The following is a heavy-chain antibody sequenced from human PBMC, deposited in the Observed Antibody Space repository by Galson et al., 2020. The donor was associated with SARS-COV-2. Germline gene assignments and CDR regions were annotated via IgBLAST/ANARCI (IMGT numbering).Heavy chain of an antibody. Sequence: SETLSLTCTVSGGSISSYYWSWIRQPPGKGLEWIGYIYYSGSTNYNPSLKSRVTISVDTSKNQFSLKLSSVTAADTAVYYCARAISDGYYDSSGYYSPWGQGTLVTVSS. CDR3: ARAISDGYYDSSGYYSP. D-gene: IGHD3-22*01. CDR1: GGSISSYY. V-gene: IGHV4-59*13. J-gene: IGHJ5*02. CDR2: IYYSGST.